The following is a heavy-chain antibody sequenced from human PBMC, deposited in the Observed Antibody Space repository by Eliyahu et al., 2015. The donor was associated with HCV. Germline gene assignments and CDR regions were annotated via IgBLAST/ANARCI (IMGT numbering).Heavy chain of an antibody. CDR2: IYYSGNT. V-gene: IGHV4-39*01. J-gene: IGHJ4*02. CDR1: GGSISSSSYY. Sequence: QLQLQESGPGLVKPSETLSLTCTVSGGSISSSSYYWGWIRQPPGKGLEWIGTIYYSGNTYYNPSLKSRLTMPVDTSKNQFSLKLSSVTAADTAMYYCARLDDYGRPIDHWGQGILVTVSS. CDR3: ARLDDYGRPIDH. D-gene: IGHD4-17*01.